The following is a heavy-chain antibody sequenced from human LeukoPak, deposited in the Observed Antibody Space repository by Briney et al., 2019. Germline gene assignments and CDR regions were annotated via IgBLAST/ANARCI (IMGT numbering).Heavy chain of an antibody. CDR2: IYYSGST. CDR3: ARDIYGGNWPNDY. J-gene: IGHJ4*02. D-gene: IGHD4-23*01. V-gene: IGHV4-59*01. Sequence: SETLSLTCTVSGGSISSYYWSWIRQPPGKGLEWIGYIYYSGSTNYNPSLKSRVTISVDTSKNQFSLKLSSVTAADTAVYYCARDIYGGNWPNDYWGQGTLVTDSS. CDR1: GGSISSYY.